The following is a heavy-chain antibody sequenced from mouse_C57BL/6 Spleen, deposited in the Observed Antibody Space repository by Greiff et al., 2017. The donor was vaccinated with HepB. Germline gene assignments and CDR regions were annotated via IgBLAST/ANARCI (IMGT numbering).Heavy chain of an antibody. J-gene: IGHJ2*01. V-gene: IGHV1-54*01. Sequence: QVQLQQSGAELVRPGTSVKVSCKASGYAFTNSLIEWVKQRPGQGLEWIGVINPGSGGTNYNEKFKGKATLTADKSSSTAYMQLSSLTSEDSAVYFCARRGKGPFDYWGQGTTLTVSS. CDR1: GYAFTNSL. CDR2: INPGSGGT. CDR3: ARRGKGPFDY.